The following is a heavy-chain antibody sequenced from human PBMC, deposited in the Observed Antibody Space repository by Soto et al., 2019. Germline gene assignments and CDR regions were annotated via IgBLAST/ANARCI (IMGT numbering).Heavy chain of an antibody. CDR2: ISYDGSNK. J-gene: IGHJ5*02. Sequence: GGSLRLSCAASGFTFSSYGMHWVRQAPGKGLEWVAVISYDGSNKYYADSVKGRFTISRDNSENTLYLQMNSLRAEDTAVYYCAKNLWITIFGVAPYWFDPWGQGTLVTVSS. D-gene: IGHD3-3*01. V-gene: IGHV3-30*18. CDR1: GFTFSSYG. CDR3: AKNLWITIFGVAPYWFDP.